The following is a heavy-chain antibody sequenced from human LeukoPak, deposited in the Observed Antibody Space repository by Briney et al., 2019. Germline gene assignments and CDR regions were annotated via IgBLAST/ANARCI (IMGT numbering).Heavy chain of an antibody. J-gene: IGHJ5*02. CDR1: GFTFSVAG. V-gene: IGHV3-23*01. D-gene: IGHD2-2*01. CDR2: IIGNGGSS. Sequence: GGSLRLSCAASGFTFSVAGMHWVRQAPGKGAEWVSAIIGNGGSSYYADSVKGRFTISRDNSKSTLYLHMNSLRAEDAGVYYCAKRICSGSTCYPLLSWGRGTLVTVSS. CDR3: AKRICSGSTCYPLLS.